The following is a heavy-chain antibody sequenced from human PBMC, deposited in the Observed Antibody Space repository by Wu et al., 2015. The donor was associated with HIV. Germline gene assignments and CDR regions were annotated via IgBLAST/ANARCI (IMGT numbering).Heavy chain of an antibody. Sequence: QVQLVQSGAEVKKPGSSVKVSCKASGGTFSSYAISWVRQAPGQGLEWMGGIIPIFGTANYAQKFQGRVTITADESTSTAYMELSSLRSEDTAVYYCARVGQMTTVAPGTFWYFDLWGRGTLVTVSS. CDR1: GGTFSSYA. J-gene: IGHJ2*01. V-gene: IGHV1-69*12. D-gene: IGHD4-23*01. CDR3: ARVGQMTTVAPGTFWYFDL. CDR2: IIPIFGTA.